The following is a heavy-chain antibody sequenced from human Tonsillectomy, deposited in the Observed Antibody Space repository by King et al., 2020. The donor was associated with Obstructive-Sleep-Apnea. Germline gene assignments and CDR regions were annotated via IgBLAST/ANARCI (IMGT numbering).Heavy chain of an antibody. CDR2: IYYSGST. CDR1: GGSISSYY. J-gene: IGHJ4*02. V-gene: IGHV4-59*01. D-gene: IGHD1-20*01. Sequence: QLQESGPGLVKPSETLSLTCTVSGGSISSYYWSWILQPPEKGLEWNVDIYYSGSTNYNPPSNSRVTLSVDTSKKQFSLKLRAVTAADTAVYYCARRNWNDGGYFDYWGQGTLVTVSS. CDR3: ARRNWNDGGYFDY.